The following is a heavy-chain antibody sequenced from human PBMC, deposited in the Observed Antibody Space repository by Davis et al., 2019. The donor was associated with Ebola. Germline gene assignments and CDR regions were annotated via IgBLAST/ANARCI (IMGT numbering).Heavy chain of an antibody. V-gene: IGHV3-74*01. CDR1: GFTFSSYW. CDR3: ARRQAAATRYYYYYGMDV. Sequence: HTGRSLKISCAASGFTFSSYWMHWVRQAPGKGLVWVSRINSDGSSTSYADSVKGRFTISRDNAKNTLYLQMNSLRAEDTAVYYCARRQAAATRYYYYYGMDVWGQGTTVTVSS. J-gene: IGHJ6*02. CDR2: INSDGSST. D-gene: IGHD2-15*01.